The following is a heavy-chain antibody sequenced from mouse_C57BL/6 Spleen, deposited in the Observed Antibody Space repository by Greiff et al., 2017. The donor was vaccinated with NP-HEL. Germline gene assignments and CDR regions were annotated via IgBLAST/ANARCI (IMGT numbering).Heavy chain of an antibody. D-gene: IGHD2-3*01. CDR2: IDPSDSYT. Sequence: QVQLQQPGAELVMPGASVKLSCKASGYTFTSYWMHWVKQRPGQGLEWIGEIDPSDSYTNYNQKFKGKSTLTVDKSSSTAYMQLSSLTSEESAVYYCARTGYDGYYYFDYWGQGTTLTVSS. CDR3: ARTGYDGYYYFDY. J-gene: IGHJ2*01. V-gene: IGHV1-69*01. CDR1: GYTFTSYW.